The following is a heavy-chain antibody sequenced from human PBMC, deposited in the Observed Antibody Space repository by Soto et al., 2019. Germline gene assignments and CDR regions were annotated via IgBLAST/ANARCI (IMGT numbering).Heavy chain of an antibody. D-gene: IGHD3-22*01. CDR3: ARDRDYYDNSGYALDI. J-gene: IGHJ3*02. Sequence: QVQLVESGGGMVQPGKSLRLSCAASGFSFSSYGMHWVRQAPGKGLEWVAVIWYDGSNEDYADSVKGRFAISRDNSKNTLYLQMNSLRADDTAVYYCARDRDYYDNSGYALDIWGQGTVVTVSS. CDR2: IWYDGSNE. V-gene: IGHV3-33*01. CDR1: GFSFSSYG.